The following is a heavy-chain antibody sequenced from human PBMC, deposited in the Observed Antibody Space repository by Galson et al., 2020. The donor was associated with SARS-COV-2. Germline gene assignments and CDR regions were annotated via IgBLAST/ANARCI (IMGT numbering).Heavy chain of an antibody. D-gene: IGHD1-26*01. V-gene: IGHV7-4-1*01. J-gene: IGHJ6*02. Sequence: GESLKISCKAFGYDFINYAINWVRQAPGQGLEWMAWINTNTGKPTSAQGFTGRFVFSLDSSVNTAYLQIDSLKAEDTAVYYCARGLIYSGSVYGMDVWGLGTTVTVSS. CDR1: GYDFINYA. CDR2: INTNTGKP. CDR3: ARGLIYSGSVYGMDV.